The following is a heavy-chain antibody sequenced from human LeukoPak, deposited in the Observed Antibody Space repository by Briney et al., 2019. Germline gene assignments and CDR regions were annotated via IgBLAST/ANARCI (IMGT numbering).Heavy chain of an antibody. CDR3: ARRYQLPPYYYYGMDV. Sequence: SETLSLTCAVYGGSFSGYYWSWIRQPPGKGLEWIGEINHSGSTNYNPSLKSRVTISVDTSKNQSSLKLSSVTAADTAVYYCARRYQLPPYYYYGMDVWGKGTTVTVSS. J-gene: IGHJ6*04. CDR1: GGSFSGYY. D-gene: IGHD2-2*01. V-gene: IGHV4-34*01. CDR2: INHSGST.